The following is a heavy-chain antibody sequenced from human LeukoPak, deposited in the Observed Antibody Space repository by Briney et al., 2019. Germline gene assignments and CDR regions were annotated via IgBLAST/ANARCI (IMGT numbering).Heavy chain of an antibody. CDR1: GFTFSSYA. D-gene: IGHD6-13*01. Sequence: GRSLRLSCAASGFTFSSYAMSWVRQAPGKELEWVSAISGSGGSTYYADSVKGRFTISRDNSKNTLYLQMNSLRAEDTAVYYCAKDPGHSSGWYTTFDYWGQGTLVTVSS. J-gene: IGHJ4*02. CDR3: AKDPGHSSGWYTTFDY. V-gene: IGHV3-23*01. CDR2: ISGSGGST.